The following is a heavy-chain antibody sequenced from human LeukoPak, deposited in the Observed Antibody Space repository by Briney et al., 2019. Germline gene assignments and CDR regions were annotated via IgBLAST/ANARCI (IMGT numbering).Heavy chain of an antibody. V-gene: IGHV3-7*01. CDR2: IKQDGSKR. D-gene: IGHD6-6*01. CDR1: GFTFSDYW. J-gene: IGHJ4*02. Sequence: LTGGSLSLSCTASGFTFSDYWMTWIGQAPGKGPEWVANIKQDGSKRYYVDSGRGRLTISRDNAKNSLFLQVNGLRAEDTAVYYCARRGGSSSRRSPIDYWGQGTLVTVSS. CDR3: ARRGGSSSRRSPIDY.